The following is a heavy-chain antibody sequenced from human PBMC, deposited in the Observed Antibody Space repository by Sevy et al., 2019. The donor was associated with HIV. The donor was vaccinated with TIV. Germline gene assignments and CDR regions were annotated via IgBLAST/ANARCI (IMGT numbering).Heavy chain of an antibody. V-gene: IGHV1-69*13. CDR3: ARGTRTFPSSDV. Sequence: ASVKVSCKASGGTFSSYAISWVRQAPGQGLEWMGGIIPIFGTANYAQKFQGRVTITADESTSTAYMELSSLRSEDTAVYYCARGTRTFPSSDVWGQGTTVTVSS. D-gene: IGHD1-1*01. CDR1: GGTFSSYA. J-gene: IGHJ6*02. CDR2: IIPIFGTA.